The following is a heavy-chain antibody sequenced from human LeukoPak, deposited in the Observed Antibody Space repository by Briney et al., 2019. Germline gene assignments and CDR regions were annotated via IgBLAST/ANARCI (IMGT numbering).Heavy chain of an antibody. CDR3: ARDSPRSYYYDSSGYYEPNDAFDI. CDR2: INPSGGST. J-gene: IGHJ3*02. D-gene: IGHD3-22*01. V-gene: IGHV1-46*01. Sequence: GASVKVSCKASGYTFTSYAMHWVRQAPGQGLEWMGIINPSGGSTSYAQKFQGRVTMTRDTSTSTVYMELSSLRSEDTAVYYCARDSPRSYYYDSSGYYEPNDAFDIWGQGTMVTVSS. CDR1: GYTFTSYA.